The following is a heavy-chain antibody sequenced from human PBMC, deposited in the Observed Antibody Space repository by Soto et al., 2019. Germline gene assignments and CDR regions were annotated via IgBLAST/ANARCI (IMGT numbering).Heavy chain of an antibody. CDR1: GFTFSSYG. J-gene: IGHJ3*02. CDR2: IWYDGSNK. CDR3: ARDTPPQEYAFDI. V-gene: IGHV3-33*01. Sequence: PGGSLRLSCAASGFTFSSYGMHWVRQAPGKGLEWVAVIWYDGSNKYYADSVEGRFTISRDNSKNTLYLQMNSLRAEDTAVYYCARDTPPQEYAFDIWGQGTMVTVSS. D-gene: IGHD3-10*01.